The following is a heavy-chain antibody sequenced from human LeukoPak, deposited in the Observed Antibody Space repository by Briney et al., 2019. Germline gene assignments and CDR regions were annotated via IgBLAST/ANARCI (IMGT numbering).Heavy chain of an antibody. Sequence: GASVKVSCKASGYTFTSFGISWVRQAPGQGLEWMGWIVVYDGDANYAQKFQGRVTITADESTSTAYMELSSLRSEDTAVYYCARAQYSSSWYFDLWGRGTLVTVSS. J-gene: IGHJ2*01. D-gene: IGHD6-13*01. CDR2: IVVYDGDA. V-gene: IGHV1-18*01. CDR1: GYTFTSFG. CDR3: ARAQYSSSWYFDL.